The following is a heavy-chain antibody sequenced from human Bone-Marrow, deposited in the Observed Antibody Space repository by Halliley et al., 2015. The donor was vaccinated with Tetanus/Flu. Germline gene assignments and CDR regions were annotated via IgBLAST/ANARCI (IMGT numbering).Heavy chain of an antibody. CDR1: GGSVRSSDHY. J-gene: IGHJ5*02. CDR2: IYYSWTT. Sequence: TLSLTCTVTGGSVRSSDHYWAWIRQPPGGGLEWIGCIYYSWTTHYNPALERRVSMDLDTSRNEFSLRMYSVTAADTAVYYCASIHYNFWSDHSHQGWIDPWGQGTLVIVSS. CDR3: ASIHYNFWSDHSHQGWIDP. D-gene: IGHD3-3*01. V-gene: IGHV4-39*01.